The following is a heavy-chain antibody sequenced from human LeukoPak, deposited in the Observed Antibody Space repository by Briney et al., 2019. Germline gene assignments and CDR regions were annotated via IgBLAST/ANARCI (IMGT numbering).Heavy chain of an antibody. CDR2: ISPYTGNT. CDR1: GPGFSSFA. CDR3: ARGIRSPLFDY. V-gene: IGHV1-18*04. J-gene: IGHJ4*01. D-gene: IGHD3-16*01. Sequence: ASATLSSKTSGPGFSSFAIAWVRQAPGQGLEWLGWISPYTGNTNYAQKLQGRVTMTTDTSTSTAFMELRSLRSDDSAVYYCARGIRSPLFDYWG.